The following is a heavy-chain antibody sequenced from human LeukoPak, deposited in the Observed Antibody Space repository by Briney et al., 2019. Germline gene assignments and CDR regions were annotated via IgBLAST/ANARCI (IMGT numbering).Heavy chain of an antibody. CDR3: ARGRGSRTGSNGDYLDY. D-gene: IGHD1-1*01. V-gene: IGHV1-69*04. CDR1: GGTFSSYA. CDR2: IIPILGLI. J-gene: IGHJ4*02. Sequence: ASVKVSCKASGGTFSSYAINWVRQAPGQGLEWMGRIIPILGLINYAQKFQGRVTITADKSTSTGYMDVTGLRSDDTAVYYCARGRGSRTGSNGDYLDYWGQGTLVTVSS.